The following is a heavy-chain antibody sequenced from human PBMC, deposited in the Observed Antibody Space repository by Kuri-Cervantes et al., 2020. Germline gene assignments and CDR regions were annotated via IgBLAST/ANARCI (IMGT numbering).Heavy chain of an antibody. J-gene: IGHJ6*02. V-gene: IGHV3-30-3*01. CDR2: ISYDGSNK. CDR1: GFTFSSYA. D-gene: IGHD7-27*01. CDR3: ARVWADYYYYYGMDV. Sequence: GESLKISCAASGFTFSSYAMHWVRQAPGKGLEWVAVISYDGSNKYYADSVKGRFTISRDNSKNTLYPQMNSLRAEDTAVYYCARVWADYYYYYGMDVWGQGTTVTVSS.